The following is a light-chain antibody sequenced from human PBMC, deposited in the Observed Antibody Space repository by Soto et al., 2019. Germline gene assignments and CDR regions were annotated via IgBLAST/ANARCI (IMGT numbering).Light chain of an antibody. CDR3: QQYGSSPWT. CDR1: QSVSSSY. Sequence: IVLTQSPGTLSLSPGERATLSCRASQSVSSSYLAWYQQKPGQAPRLLIYGASSRATGFPDRFSGSGSGTDFTLTISRLEPEDFAVYYCQQYGSSPWTFGQGTKVDI. J-gene: IGKJ1*01. V-gene: IGKV3-20*01. CDR2: GAS.